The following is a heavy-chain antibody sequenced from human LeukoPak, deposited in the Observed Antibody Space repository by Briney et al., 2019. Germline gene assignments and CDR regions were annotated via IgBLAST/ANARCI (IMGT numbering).Heavy chain of an antibody. V-gene: IGHV3-23*01. D-gene: IGHD4/OR15-4a*01. CDR2: ISGSSGAT. Sequence: PGGSLRLSCAASGFSFSRNDMFWVRQAPGKGLEWVSSISGSSGATYYADSVRGRFTISRDNSKNTVFLQMNSLRAEDTGIYYCAKGAPGAFDFWGQRTMVTVSS. CDR1: GFSFSRND. CDR3: AKGAPGAFDF. J-gene: IGHJ3*01.